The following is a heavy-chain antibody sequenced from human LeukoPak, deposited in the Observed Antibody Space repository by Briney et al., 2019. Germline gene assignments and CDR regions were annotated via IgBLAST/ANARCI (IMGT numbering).Heavy chain of an antibody. J-gene: IGHJ3*02. D-gene: IGHD3-16*01. V-gene: IGHV4-34*01. CDR2: INHSGST. Sequence: SETLSLTCAVYGGSFSGYYWSWIRQPPGKGLEWIGEINHSGSTNYNPSLKSRVTISVDTSKNQFSLKLSSVTAADTAVYYCASGRLFGAFDIWGQGTMVTVSS. CDR1: GGSFSGYY. CDR3: ASGRLFGAFDI.